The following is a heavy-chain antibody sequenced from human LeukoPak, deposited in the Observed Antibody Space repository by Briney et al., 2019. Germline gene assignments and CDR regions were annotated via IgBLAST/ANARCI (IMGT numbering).Heavy chain of an antibody. D-gene: IGHD3-10*01. CDR2: IFTSGST. V-gene: IGHV4-4*07. CDR3: ARGERVWFGDEGNWFDP. Sequence: SETLSLTCTVSGGSISSYYWTWIRQPAGKGLEWLGRIFTSGSTDYNPSLKGRVTMSVDTSKNQFSLKLSSVTAADTAVYYCARGERVWFGDEGNWFDPWGQGTLVTVSS. CDR1: GGSISSYY. J-gene: IGHJ5*02.